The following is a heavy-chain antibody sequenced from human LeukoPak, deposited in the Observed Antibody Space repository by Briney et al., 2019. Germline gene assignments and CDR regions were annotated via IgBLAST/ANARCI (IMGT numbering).Heavy chain of an antibody. J-gene: IGHJ5*02. CDR1: GGSISSYY. CDR3: ASSSSWAHWFDP. Sequence: PSETLSLTCTVSGGSISSYYWNWIRQPPGKGLEWIGYIYYSGSTNYNPSLKSRVTMSVDTSKNQFSLKLSSVTAADTAVYYCASSSSWAHWFDPWGQGTLVTVSS. D-gene: IGHD6-13*01. CDR2: IYYSGST. V-gene: IGHV4-59*12.